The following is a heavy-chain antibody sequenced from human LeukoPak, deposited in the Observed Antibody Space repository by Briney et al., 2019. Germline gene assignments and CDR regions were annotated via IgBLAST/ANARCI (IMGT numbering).Heavy chain of an antibody. Sequence: SETLSLTCTVSGGSISSYYWSWIRQPPEKGLEWIGYIYYSGSTNYNPSLKSRVTISVDTSKNQFSLKLSSVTAADTAVYYCARGYNDYFDYWGQGTLVTVSS. CDR2: IYYSGST. V-gene: IGHV4-59*01. CDR3: ARGYNDYFDY. CDR1: GGSISSYY. J-gene: IGHJ4*02. D-gene: IGHD1-1*01.